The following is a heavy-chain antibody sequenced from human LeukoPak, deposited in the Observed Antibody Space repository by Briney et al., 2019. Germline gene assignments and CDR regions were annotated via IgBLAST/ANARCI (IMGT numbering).Heavy chain of an antibody. V-gene: IGHV4-34*01. CDR2: INHSGST. CDR1: GGSFSGYS. Sequence: PSETLSLSCAVYGGSFSGYSWSWVRQPPGKGLEWIGEINHSGSTNYNPSLKSRVTISVDTSKNQFSLKLSSVTAADTAVYYCAKDIVATTDQDAFDIWGQGTMVTVSS. CDR3: AKDIVATTDQDAFDI. D-gene: IGHD5-12*01. J-gene: IGHJ3*02.